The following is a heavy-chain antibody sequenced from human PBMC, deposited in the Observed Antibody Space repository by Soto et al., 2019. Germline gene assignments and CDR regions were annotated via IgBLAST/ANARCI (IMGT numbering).Heavy chain of an antibody. CDR2: INPNSGGT. V-gene: IGHV1-2*04. J-gene: IGHJ4*02. D-gene: IGHD3-22*01. Sequence: GASVKVSCKASGYTFTGYYMHWVRQAPGQGLEWMGWINPNSGGTNYAQKFQGWVTMTRDTSISTAYMELSRLRSDDTAVYYCARGPYYYDSSGYYLPFDYWGQGTMVTVYS. CDR1: GYTFTGYY. CDR3: ARGPYYYDSSGYYLPFDY.